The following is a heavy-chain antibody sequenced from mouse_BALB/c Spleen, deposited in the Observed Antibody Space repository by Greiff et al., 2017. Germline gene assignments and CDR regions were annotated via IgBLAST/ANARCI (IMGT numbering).Heavy chain of an antibody. CDR3: ARGRRDYGSSYFDY. V-gene: IGHV5-6-5*01. D-gene: IGHD1-1*01. J-gene: IGHJ2*01. CDR2: ISSGGST. Sequence: DVKLVESGGGLVKPGGSLKLSCAASGFTFSSYAMSWVRQTPEKRLEWVASISSGGSTYYPDSVKGRFTISRDNARNILYLQMSSLRSEDTAMYYCARGRRDYGSSYFDYWGQGTTLTVSS. CDR1: GFTFSSYA.